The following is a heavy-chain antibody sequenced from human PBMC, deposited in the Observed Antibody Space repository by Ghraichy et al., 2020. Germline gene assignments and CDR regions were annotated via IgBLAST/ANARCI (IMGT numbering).Heavy chain of an antibody. J-gene: IGHJ5*01. CDR3: ARHLPPSSYYNSGTYENWFDP. D-gene: IGHD3-10*01. CDR1: GGSMNTRRYY. CDR2: TYYTGST. Sequence: SEILSLTCTVSGGSMNTRRYYWTWLRQSPGTGLEWIGSTYYTGSTYYSPSLKSRVTISEDTSNNQFSLRLNSVTAADTAVYYCARHLPPSSYYNSGTYENWFDPWGQGTLVTVSS. V-gene: IGHV4-39*01.